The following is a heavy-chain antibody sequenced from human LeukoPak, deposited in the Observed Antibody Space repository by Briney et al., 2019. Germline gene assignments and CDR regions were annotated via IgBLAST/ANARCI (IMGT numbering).Heavy chain of an antibody. Sequence: SETLSLTCTVSGGSISSYYWSWIRQPPGKGLEWIGYIYYSGSTNYNPSLKSRVTISVDTSKNQFPLKLSSVTAADTAVYYCARSVGGYCSGGSCYSCYYYMDVWGKGTTVTVSS. J-gene: IGHJ6*03. CDR3: ARSVGGYCSGGSCYSCYYYMDV. V-gene: IGHV4-59*01. CDR2: IYYSGST. D-gene: IGHD2-15*01. CDR1: GGSISSYY.